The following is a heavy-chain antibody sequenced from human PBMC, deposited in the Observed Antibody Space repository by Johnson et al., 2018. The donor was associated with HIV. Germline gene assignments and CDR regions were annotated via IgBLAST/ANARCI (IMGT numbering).Heavy chain of an antibody. CDR1: GFTFSNYG. CDR2: VSYDGTNE. V-gene: IGHV3-30*03. CDR3: ARFDGFITTLRVIGDAFDV. J-gene: IGHJ3*01. D-gene: IGHD3-22*01. Sequence: VQLVESGGGVVPPGRSLRLSCVASGFTFSNYGMHWVRQAPGKGLEWVAFVSYDGTNEFYADSVKGRFTVSRDSSKNTLFLQMNSLRAEDTAVYYCARFDGFITTLRVIGDAFDVWGQGTMVTVSS.